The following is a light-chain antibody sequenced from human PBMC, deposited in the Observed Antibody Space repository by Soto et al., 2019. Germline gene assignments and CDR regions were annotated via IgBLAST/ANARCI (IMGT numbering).Light chain of an antibody. CDR1: SSDVGAYNY. J-gene: IGLJ1*01. CDR2: DVS. Sequence: QSALTQPASVSGSPGQSITISCTGTSSDVGAYNYVSWYQQHPGKVPKLMIYDVSDRPSGVSNRFSGSKSGNTASLTISGLQAVDEADYYCGSFTRSSSYVFGTGTKVTVL. CDR3: GSFTRSSSYV. V-gene: IGLV2-14*03.